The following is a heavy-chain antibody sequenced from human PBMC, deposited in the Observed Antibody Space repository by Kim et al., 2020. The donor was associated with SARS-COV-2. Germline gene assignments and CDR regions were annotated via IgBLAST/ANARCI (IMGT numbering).Heavy chain of an antibody. Sequence: ASVKVSCKAPSGNTFFTHYSHWVRQAPGQGLEWMGRIDPNTGVTDYAQRFQGRVTMTRERSINTAYMELSGLTSDDTAIYFCAMYCHGGFCSPTGFAFWGQGTLVTVSS. V-gene: IGHV1-2*06. CDR1: GNTFFTHY. J-gene: IGHJ4*02. D-gene: IGHD2-15*01. CDR2: IDPNTGVT. CDR3: AMYCHGGFCSPTGFAF.